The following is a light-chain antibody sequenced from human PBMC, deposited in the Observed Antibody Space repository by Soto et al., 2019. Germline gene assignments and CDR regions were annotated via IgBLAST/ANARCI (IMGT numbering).Light chain of an antibody. CDR1: PSDIGNYNY. CDR3: SSYTAYTTLWV. V-gene: IGLV2-14*01. J-gene: IGLJ3*02. Sequence: QSALTQPASVSGSPGQSITISCTGTPSDIGNYNYVSWYQQHPGKAPKLIIYGVSNRPSGVSNRFSASTSGNAASLTISGLQAEAEDDYYYSSYTAYTTLWVFGGGTKLTVL. CDR2: GVS.